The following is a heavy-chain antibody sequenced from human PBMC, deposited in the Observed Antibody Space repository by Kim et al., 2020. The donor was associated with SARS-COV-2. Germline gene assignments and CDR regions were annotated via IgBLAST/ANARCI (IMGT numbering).Heavy chain of an antibody. CDR3: ARAIAVAASDAFDI. J-gene: IGHJ3*02. V-gene: IGHV4-4*07. Sequence: NTSLKSRVTMSVDTSKNQFSLKLSSVTAADTDVYYCARAIAVAASDAFDIWGQGTMVTVSS. D-gene: IGHD6-19*01.